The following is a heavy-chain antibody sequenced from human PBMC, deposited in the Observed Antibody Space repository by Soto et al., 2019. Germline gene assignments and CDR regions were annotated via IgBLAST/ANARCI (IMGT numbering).Heavy chain of an antibody. CDR1: XGTFSIYA. CDR3: AXXXXXXWXXXSXXQXPSTWFXX. J-gene: IGHJ5*02. CDR2: IIPIFGTA. V-gene: IGHV1-69*01. D-gene: IGHD3-3*01. Sequence: SXKASXGTFSIYAISWVLQAPGQGLEWMGGIIPIFGTANYAQKFQGRVTITADESTSTAYMELSSLRSEDTAVYYCAXXXXXXWXXXSXXQXPSTWFXXXXQXTXLXVXS.